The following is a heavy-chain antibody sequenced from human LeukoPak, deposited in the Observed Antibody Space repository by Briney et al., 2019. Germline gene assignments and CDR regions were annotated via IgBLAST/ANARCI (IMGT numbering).Heavy chain of an antibody. Sequence: SETLSHTCAVYGGSFSGYYWSWIRQPPGKGLEWIGEINRSGSTNYNPSLKSRVTISVDTSKNQFSLKLSSVTAADTAVYYCARGGISGYVYWGQGTLVTVSS. CDR2: INRSGST. J-gene: IGHJ4*02. V-gene: IGHV4-34*01. CDR3: ARGGISGYVY. CDR1: GGSFSGYY. D-gene: IGHD5-12*01.